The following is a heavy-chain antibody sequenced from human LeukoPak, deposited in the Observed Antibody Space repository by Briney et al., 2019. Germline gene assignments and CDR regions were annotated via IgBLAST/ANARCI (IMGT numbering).Heavy chain of an antibody. CDR1: GYTFTSYG. Sequence: ASVKVSCKASGYTFTSYGISWARQAPGQGLEWMGWISAYNGNTNYVQKLQGRVTMTTDTSTSTAYMELRSLRADDTAVYYCARDSMVTNVNDAFDIWGQGTMVTVSS. J-gene: IGHJ3*02. V-gene: IGHV1-18*01. CDR2: ISAYNGNT. D-gene: IGHD3-10*01. CDR3: ARDSMVTNVNDAFDI.